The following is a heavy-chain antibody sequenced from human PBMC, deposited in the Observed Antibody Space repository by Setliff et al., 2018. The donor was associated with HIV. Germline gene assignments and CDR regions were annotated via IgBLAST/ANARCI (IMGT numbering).Heavy chain of an antibody. D-gene: IGHD3-22*01. V-gene: IGHV4-39*01. CDR2: IYYSGST. Sequence: SETLSLTCTVSGGSISSSSYYWGWIRQPPGKGLEWIGSIYYSGSTYYNPSLKSRVTISVDTSKNQFSLKLSSVTAADTAVYYCASQRTITMIVVVIPKGFDIWGQGTMVTVSS. CDR1: GGSISSSSYY. CDR3: ASQRTITMIVVVIPKGFDI. J-gene: IGHJ3*02.